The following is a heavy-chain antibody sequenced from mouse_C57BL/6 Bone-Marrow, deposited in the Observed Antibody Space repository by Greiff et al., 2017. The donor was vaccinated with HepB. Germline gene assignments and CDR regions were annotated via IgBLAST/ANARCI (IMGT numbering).Heavy chain of an antibody. Sequence: EVQLVESGGGLVQPGGSRKLSCAVSGFTLSSFGIHWVRQAPEKGLEWVAYISSGSTTIYYADTVKVRYTITKDNPGNTLFLQMTSLRSEDTAMYNCAKSGIYVGVAMDYGGRGPSVTVSA. V-gene: IGHV5-17*02. D-gene: IGHD2-10*02. CDR1: GFTLSSFG. J-gene: IGHJ4*01. CDR2: ISSGSTTI. CDR3: AKSGIYVGVAMDY.